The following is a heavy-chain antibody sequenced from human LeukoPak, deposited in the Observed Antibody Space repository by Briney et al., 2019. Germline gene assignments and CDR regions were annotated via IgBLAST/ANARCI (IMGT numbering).Heavy chain of an antibody. CDR2: INSDGSST. D-gene: IGHD1-26*01. J-gene: IGHJ4*02. Sequence: GGSLRLSCAASGFTFSSYWMHWVRQAPGKGLVRVSRINSDGSSTSYADSVKGRFTISRDNAKNTLYLQMNSLRAEDTAVYYCARGGMGATHYWGQGTLVTVSS. CDR1: GFTFSSYW. V-gene: IGHV3-74*01. CDR3: ARGGMGATHY.